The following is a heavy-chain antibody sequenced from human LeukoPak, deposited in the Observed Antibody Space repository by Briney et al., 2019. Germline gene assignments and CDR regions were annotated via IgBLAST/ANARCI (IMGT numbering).Heavy chain of an antibody. Sequence: GASVKVSCKASGYTFTSYYMHWVRQGPGQGLEWMGIINTSGGSTSYAQKFQGRVTMTRDTSTNTVYMELSSLRSEDTAAYYCARGASSIAALNPFWYFDLWGRGTLVTVSS. V-gene: IGHV1-46*01. CDR2: INTSGGST. D-gene: IGHD6-6*01. CDR1: GYTFTSYY. J-gene: IGHJ2*01. CDR3: ARGASSIAALNPFWYFDL.